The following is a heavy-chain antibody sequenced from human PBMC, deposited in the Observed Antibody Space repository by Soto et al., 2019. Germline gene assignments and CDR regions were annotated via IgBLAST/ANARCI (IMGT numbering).Heavy chain of an antibody. Sequence: ASVKVSCKASGYTFTSYDINWVRQATGQGLEWMGWMNPNSGNTGYAQKFQGRVTMTRNTSISTAYMELSSLRSEDTAVYYCARTTVTTPYYYYYYMDVWGKGTTLTVSS. D-gene: IGHD4-17*01. V-gene: IGHV1-8*01. CDR1: GYTFTSYD. CDR2: MNPNSGNT. CDR3: ARTTVTTPYYYYYYMDV. J-gene: IGHJ6*03.